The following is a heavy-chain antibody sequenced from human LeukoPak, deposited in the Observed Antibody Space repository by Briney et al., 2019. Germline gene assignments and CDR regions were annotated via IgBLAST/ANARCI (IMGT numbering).Heavy chain of an antibody. CDR3: ARDRASNYFQNYGMDV. V-gene: IGHV3-33*01. Sequence: GRSLRLSCAASGFTFSSYGMHWVRQAPGKGLEWVAVIWYDGSNKYYADSVKGRFTISRDNSKNTLYLQMNSLRAEDTAVHYCARDRASNYFQNYGMDVWGQGTTVTVSS. D-gene: IGHD4-11*01. J-gene: IGHJ6*02. CDR1: GFTFSSYG. CDR2: IWYDGSNK.